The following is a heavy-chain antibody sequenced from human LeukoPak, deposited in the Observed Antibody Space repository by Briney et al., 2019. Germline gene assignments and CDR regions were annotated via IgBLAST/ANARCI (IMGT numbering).Heavy chain of an antibody. Sequence: PGRSLRLSCAASGLTVGNYGMRWVRQAPGKGGEWGAVIWDDGSYKSYGDCVKGRFTISRDNSKNTLFMEMNSLRADHTAVYYCARDTLIAAPKTCPVTRIGLFDTWGQGTLVTVSS. D-gene: IGHD6-13*01. CDR2: IWDDGSYK. J-gene: IGHJ5*02. CDR1: GLTVGNYG. V-gene: IGHV3-33*01. CDR3: ARDTLIAAPKTCPVTRIGLFDT.